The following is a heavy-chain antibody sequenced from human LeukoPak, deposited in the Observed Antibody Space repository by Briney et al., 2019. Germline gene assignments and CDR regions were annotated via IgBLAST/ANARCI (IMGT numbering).Heavy chain of an antibody. J-gene: IGHJ4*02. CDR1: GYTFTSYG. CDR2: ISAYNGNT. V-gene: IGHV1-18*01. D-gene: IGHD3-22*01. CDR3: ARVGAQGIVVVYMSYSDY. Sequence: ASVKVSCKASGYTFTSYGISWVRQAPGQGLEWMGWISAYNGNTNYAQKLQGRVTMTTDTSTSTAYMELRSLRSDDTAVYYCARVGAQGIVVVYMSYSDYWGQGTLVTVSS.